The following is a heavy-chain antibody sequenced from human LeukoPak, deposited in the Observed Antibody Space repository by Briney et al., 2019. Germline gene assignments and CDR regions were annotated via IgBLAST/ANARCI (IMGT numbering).Heavy chain of an antibody. J-gene: IGHJ5*02. CDR2: ISYDGSNK. V-gene: IGHV3-30*04. D-gene: IGHD6-13*01. CDR3: ARGRAAALAPNWFDP. Sequence: GGSLRLSCAASGFTFSSYAMPWVRQAPGKGLEWVAVISYDGSNKYYADSVKGRFTISRDNSKNTLYLQMNSLRAEDTAVYYCARGRAAALAPNWFDPWGQGTLVTVSS. CDR1: GFTFSSYA.